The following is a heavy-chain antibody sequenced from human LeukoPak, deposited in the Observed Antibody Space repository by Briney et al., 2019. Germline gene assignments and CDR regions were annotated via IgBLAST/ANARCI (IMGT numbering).Heavy chain of an antibody. CDR3: ARGRYCSSTSCWDDAFDI. D-gene: IGHD2-2*01. CDR1: GDSISNYY. J-gene: IGHJ3*02. Sequence: PSETLSLTCTVSGDSISNYYWSWIRQPAGKGLEWIGRIYTSGSTNYNPSLKSRVTMSVDTSKNQFSLKLSSVTAADTAVYYCARGRYCSSTSCWDDAFDIWGQGTMVTVSS. CDR2: IYTSGST. V-gene: IGHV4-4*07.